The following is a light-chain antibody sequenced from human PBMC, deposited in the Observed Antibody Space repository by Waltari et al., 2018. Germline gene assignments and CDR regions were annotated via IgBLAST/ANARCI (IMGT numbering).Light chain of an antibody. J-gene: IGKJ4*01. CDR2: GAS. CDR1: QTVIAGF. Sequence: EIVLTQSPGTLSLSPGESATLSCRASQTVIAGFLAWYQHRPGLPPRLLIYGASRRANGIPYRFSGGGSGTDFTHTITGVEPEDFAVYHCQQYGTSPFTFGGGTKVEIK. V-gene: IGKV3-20*01. CDR3: QQYGTSPFT.